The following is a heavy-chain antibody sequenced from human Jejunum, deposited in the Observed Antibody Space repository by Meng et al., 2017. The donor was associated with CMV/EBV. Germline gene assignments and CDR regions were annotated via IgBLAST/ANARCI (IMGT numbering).Heavy chain of an antibody. CDR1: GGSISSYY. CDR2: IHYSEST. J-gene: IGHJ4*02. V-gene: IGHV4-59*01. CDR3: VRGVSPTEWPLEK. D-gene: IGHD3-3*01. Sequence: FSGGSISSYYWGWVRQSPGKGLEWLGYIHYSESTKYNPSLESRVTMSLDRSRNQFSLRLSSVTAADTAVYFCVRGVSPTEWPLEKWGQGTLVTVSS.